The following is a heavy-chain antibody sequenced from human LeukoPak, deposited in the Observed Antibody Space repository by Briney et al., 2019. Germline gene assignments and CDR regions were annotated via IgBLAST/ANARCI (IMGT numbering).Heavy chain of an antibody. V-gene: IGHV4-30-2*01. CDR3: ARGPYPYGSNSYNWFDP. CDR1: GGSISSGGYS. J-gene: IGHJ5*02. CDR2: IYHSGST. Sequence: PSETLSLTCAVSGGSISSGGYSWSWIRQPPGKGLEWIGYIYHSGSTYYNPSLKSRVTISVDRSKNQFSLKLSSVTAADTAVYYCARGPYPYGSNSYNWFDPWGQGTLVTVSS. D-gene: IGHD4-23*01.